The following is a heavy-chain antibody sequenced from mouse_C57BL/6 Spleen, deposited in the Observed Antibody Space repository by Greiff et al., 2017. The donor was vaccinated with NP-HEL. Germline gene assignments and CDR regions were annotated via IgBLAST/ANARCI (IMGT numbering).Heavy chain of an antibody. D-gene: IGHD1-1*01. CDR3: ARGDYGSSPWFAY. Sequence: QVQLQQPGTELVKPGASVKLSCKASGYTFTSYWMHWVKQRPGQGLEWIGNINPSKGGTNYNEKFKSKATLTVDNSSSTAYMQLSSLTSEDSAVYYCARGDYGSSPWFAYWGQGTLVTVSA. CDR2: INPSKGGT. V-gene: IGHV1-53*01. CDR1: GYTFTSYW. J-gene: IGHJ3*01.